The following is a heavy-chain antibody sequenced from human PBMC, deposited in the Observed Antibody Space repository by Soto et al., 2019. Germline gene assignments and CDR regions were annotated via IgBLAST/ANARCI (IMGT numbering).Heavy chain of an antibody. CDR3: ARLEGGTWIFGY. CDR2: IYYSGST. Sequence: SETLSLTCTVSGGSISSSSYYWGWIRQPPGKGLEWIGSIYYSGSTYYNPSLKSRVTISVDTSKNQFSLKLSSVTAADTAVYYCARLEGGTWIFGYWGQGTLVTVSS. V-gene: IGHV4-39*01. D-gene: IGHD2-2*03. J-gene: IGHJ4*02. CDR1: GGSISSSSYY.